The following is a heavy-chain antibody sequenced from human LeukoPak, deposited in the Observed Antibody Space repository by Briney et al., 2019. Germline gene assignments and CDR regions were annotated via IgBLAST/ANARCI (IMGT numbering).Heavy chain of an antibody. CDR2: ISYDGSNK. CDR1: GFTFSGST. V-gene: IGHV3-30*04. J-gene: IGHJ4*02. CDR3: ARVYVEMATIRWVVIQYTTKPFDY. Sequence: PGGSLRLSCAASGFTFSGSTMHWVRQAPGKGLEWVAVISYDGSNKYYADSVKGRFTISRDNSKNTLYLQMNSLRAEDTAVYYCARVYVEMATIRWVVIQYTTKPFDYWGQGTLVTVSS. D-gene: IGHD5-24*01.